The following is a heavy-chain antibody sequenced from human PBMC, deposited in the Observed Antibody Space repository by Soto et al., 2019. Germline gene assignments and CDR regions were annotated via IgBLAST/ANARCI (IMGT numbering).Heavy chain of an antibody. CDR3: AYRQQYRGSWDSGWFDP. CDR2: IYWDDDK. V-gene: IGHV2-5*02. CDR1: GFSLITSGVG. J-gene: IGHJ5*02. D-gene: IGHD5-12*01. Sequence: HITLKESGPTLVEPTQTLTLTCAFSGFSLITSGVGVGWIRQPPGKALEWLAFIYWDDDKRYNPSLWTRLSIIKDTSATQVVLIMTNIDPVDTGTYFCAYRQQYRGSWDSGWFDPWGQGTLVTVSS.